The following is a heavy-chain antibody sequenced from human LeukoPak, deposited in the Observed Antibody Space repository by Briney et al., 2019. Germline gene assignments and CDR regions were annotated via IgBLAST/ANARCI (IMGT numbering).Heavy chain of an antibody. D-gene: IGHD2-15*01. CDR3: ARDNSVRDEAWWFTP. Sequence: GASVKVSCKASGYTFSCYYMHWVRQAPGQGLEWVGWINPNSGGTNYAQKFQGRVTMTRDTSISTAYMELSRLLSGDTAVYYCARDNSVRDEAWWFTPLGQRTLLTVSS. V-gene: IGHV1-2*02. J-gene: IGHJ5*02. CDR1: GYTFSCYY. CDR2: INPNSGGT.